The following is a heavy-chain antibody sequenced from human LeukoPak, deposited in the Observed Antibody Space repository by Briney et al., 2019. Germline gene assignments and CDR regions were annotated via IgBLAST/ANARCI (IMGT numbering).Heavy chain of an antibody. J-gene: IGHJ5*02. V-gene: IGHV3-48*03. CDR1: GFTFSSYE. D-gene: IGHD2-15*01. CDR3: ARGTEGYCSGGSCYGGWFDP. CDR2: ISSSGSTI. Sequence: PGGSLRLSCAASGFTFSSYEMNWVRQAPGKGLEWVSYISSSGSTIYYADSVKGRFTISRDNAKNSLYLQMNSLRAEDTAVYYCARGTEGYCSGGSCYGGWFDPWGQGTLVTVSS.